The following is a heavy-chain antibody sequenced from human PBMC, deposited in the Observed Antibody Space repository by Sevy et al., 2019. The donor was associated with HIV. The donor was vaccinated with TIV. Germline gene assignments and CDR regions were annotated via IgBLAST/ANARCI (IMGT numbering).Heavy chain of an antibody. CDR1: GYTFTGYY. J-gene: IGHJ4*02. D-gene: IGHD3-10*01. Sequence: ASVKVSCKASGYTFTGYYIHWVRQAPGQGLEWMGWINPNSGGTNYGQKFQGRVAMTSDTSISTAYMELSGLRSDDTAVFSCERSVYGSGTYLNDYWGQGTLVTVSS. CDR3: ERSVYGSGTYLNDY. CDR2: INPNSGGT. V-gene: IGHV1-2*02.